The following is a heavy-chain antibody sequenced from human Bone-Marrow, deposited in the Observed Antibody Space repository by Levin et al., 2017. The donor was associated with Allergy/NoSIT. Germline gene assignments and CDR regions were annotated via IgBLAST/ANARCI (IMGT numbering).Heavy chain of an antibody. CDR2: IYYSGTI. D-gene: IGHD6-19*01. CDR1: DASVSSGRYC. V-gene: IGHV4-61*01. Sequence: SETLSLTCSVSDASVSSGRYCWSWIRQPPGGGLEWMGSIYYSGTIHYNPSLKSRVTLSIEASKNQFSLNLTSVTAADTAVYYCARGQYSSGWDQSFGYWGQGTLVSVSS. CDR3: ARGQYSSGWDQSFGY. J-gene: IGHJ4*02.